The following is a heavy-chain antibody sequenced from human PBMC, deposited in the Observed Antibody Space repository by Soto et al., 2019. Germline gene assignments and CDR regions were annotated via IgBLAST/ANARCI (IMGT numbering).Heavy chain of an antibody. D-gene: IGHD3-16*01. CDR1: GFTFSNYW. CDR3: ARGARGLYFDY. Sequence: EVQLVESGGGLIQPGGSLRLSCATSGFTFSNYWMHWVRQAPGKGLVWVSRINSDGSSATYADSVKGRFTISRDNAKNTLYMEMNSLRAEDTAVYYCARGARGLYFDYWGQGALVTVSS. J-gene: IGHJ4*02. V-gene: IGHV3-74*01. CDR2: INSDGSSA.